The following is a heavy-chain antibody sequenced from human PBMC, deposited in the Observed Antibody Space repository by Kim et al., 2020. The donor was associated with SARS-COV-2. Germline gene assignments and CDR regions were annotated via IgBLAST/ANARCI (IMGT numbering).Heavy chain of an antibody. D-gene: IGHD3-3*01. CDR3: ARVFWSGYYFDY. Sequence: GGSLRLSCAASGFTFSSYEMNWVRQAPGKGLEWVSYISSSGSTIYYADSVKGRFTISRDNAKNSLYQQMNSLRAEDTAVYYCARVFWSGYYFDYWGQGTLVTVSS. CDR1: GFTFSSYE. CDR2: ISSSGSTI. V-gene: IGHV3-48*03. J-gene: IGHJ4*02.